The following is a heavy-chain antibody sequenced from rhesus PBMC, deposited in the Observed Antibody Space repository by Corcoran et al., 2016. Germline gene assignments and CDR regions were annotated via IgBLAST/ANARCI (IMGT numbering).Heavy chain of an antibody. V-gene: IGHV4-122*02. Sequence: QVQLQESGPGLVKPSETMSLTCAVSGGSISSGYYYWSWIRQPPGKGLEWIGYITYRGSTRYNPSLKSRVTISRDTSKNQFSLKLSSVTAADTAVYYCARVDSGYSIDFDYWGQGVLVTVSS. D-gene: IGHD5-24*01. CDR2: ITYRGST. CDR3: ARVDSGYSIDFDY. CDR1: GGSISSGYYY. J-gene: IGHJ4*01.